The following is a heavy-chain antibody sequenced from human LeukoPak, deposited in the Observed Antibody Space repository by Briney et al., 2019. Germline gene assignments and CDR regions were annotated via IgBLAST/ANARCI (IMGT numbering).Heavy chain of an antibody. CDR1: GYSFTSYW. CDR3: ARKPGITGTGGYYFDY. J-gene: IGHJ4*02. V-gene: IGHV5-51*01. D-gene: IGHD1-7*01. Sequence: GESLKISCKGSGYSFTSYWIGWVRQMPGKGLEWMGIIYPGDSDTRYSPSFQGQVTISADKSTSTAYLQWSSLKAPDTAMYYCARKPGITGTGGYYFDYWGQGTLVTVSS. CDR2: IYPGDSDT.